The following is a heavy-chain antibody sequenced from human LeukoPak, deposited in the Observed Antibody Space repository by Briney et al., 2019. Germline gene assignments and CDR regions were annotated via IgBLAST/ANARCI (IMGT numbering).Heavy chain of an antibody. CDR3: AREYDSSWPS. CDR2: ISDNSGRT. V-gene: IGHV3-23*01. Sequence: PGGSLRLSCAASGFSFRTYAMSWVRQAPGKGLEWVSAISDNSGRTYYADSVKGRFTISRDNSKNTLFVQMNSLRAEDTAVYYCAREYDSSWPSWSQGTLVTVSS. CDR1: GFSFRTYA. D-gene: IGHD3-22*01. J-gene: IGHJ5*02.